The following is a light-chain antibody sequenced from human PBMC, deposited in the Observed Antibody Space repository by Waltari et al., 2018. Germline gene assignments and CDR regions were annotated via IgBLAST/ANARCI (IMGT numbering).Light chain of an antibody. V-gene: IGLV2-8*01. CDR3: SSYGGSNNHVI. CDR1: SGDVGTYNY. J-gene: IGLJ2*01. CDR2: EVT. Sequence: QSALNQPPSASGSPGQSVTISCTGPSGDVGTYNYVPWYQQHPGKAPKLIIYEVTKRPSGVPDRFSASKSANTASLTVSGLQTEDEADYYCSSYGGSNNHVIFGGGTKLTVL.